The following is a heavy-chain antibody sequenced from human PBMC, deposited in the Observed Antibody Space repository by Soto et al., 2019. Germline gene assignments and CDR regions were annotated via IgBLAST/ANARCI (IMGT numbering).Heavy chain of an antibody. D-gene: IGHD2-15*01. Sequence: GESLKISCKASGYIFIDYWKGWVRQVPGKGLEWMGIVYPRDSDTRYSPSFQGQVTISADRSTGTAFLQWRSLKASDTALYYCARPPLPGYSIHFNSWGQGTLVTVSS. V-gene: IGHV5-51*01. CDR2: VYPRDSDT. J-gene: IGHJ4*02. CDR1: GYIFIDYW. CDR3: ARPPLPGYSIHFNS.